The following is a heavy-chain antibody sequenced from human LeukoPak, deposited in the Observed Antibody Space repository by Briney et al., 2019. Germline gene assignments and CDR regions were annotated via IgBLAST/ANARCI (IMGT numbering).Heavy chain of an antibody. D-gene: IGHD3-3*01. J-gene: IGHJ4*02. CDR2: ISGSGGST. CDR3: AKSRFLEWLLFDY. Sequence: PSETLSLTCAVSGYSISSGYYWGWIRQPPGKGLEWVSAISGSGGSTYYADSVKGRFTISRDNSKNTLYLQMNSLGAEDTAVYYCAKSRFLEWLLFDYWGQGTLVTVSS. CDR1: GYSISSGYY. V-gene: IGHV3-23*01.